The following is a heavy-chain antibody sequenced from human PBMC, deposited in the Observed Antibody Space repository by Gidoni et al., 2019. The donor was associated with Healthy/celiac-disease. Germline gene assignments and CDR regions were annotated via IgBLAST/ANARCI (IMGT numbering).Heavy chain of an antibody. J-gene: IGHJ4*02. CDR3: ARSFPYYDSSGFVGFDY. CDR2: ISSSSSTI. Sequence: EVQLVESGGGLVQPGGSLRLSCAASGFTFSSYSMNWVRQAPGKGLEWVSYISSSSSTIYYADSVKGRFTISRDNAKNSLYLQMNSLRDEDTAVYYCARSFPYYDSSGFVGFDYWGQGTLVTVSS. CDR1: GFTFSSYS. D-gene: IGHD3-22*01. V-gene: IGHV3-48*02.